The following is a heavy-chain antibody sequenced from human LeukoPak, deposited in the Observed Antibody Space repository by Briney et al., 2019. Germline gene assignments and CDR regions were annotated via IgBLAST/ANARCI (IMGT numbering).Heavy chain of an antibody. J-gene: IGHJ4*02. CDR3: ARAVSHRASPFDY. Sequence: SETLSLTCTVSGGSISSDYWSWIRQPPGKGLEWIGYIYYSGSTSYNPSLKSRVTISVDTSKNQFSLKLSSVTAADTAVYYCARAVSHRASPFDYWGQGTLVTVSS. V-gene: IGHV4-59*01. CDR2: IYYSGST. CDR1: GGSISSDY.